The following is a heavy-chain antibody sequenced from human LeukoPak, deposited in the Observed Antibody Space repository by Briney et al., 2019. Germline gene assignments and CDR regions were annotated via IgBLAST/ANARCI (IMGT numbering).Heavy chain of an antibody. CDR2: ISPNSGGT. D-gene: IGHD3-3*01. CDR1: GYTFTYYY. V-gene: IGHV1-2*02. CDR3: ARLPYDEPDY. Sequence: ASVNVSCKASGYTFTYYYVHWVRQAPGQGLEWMGCISPNSGGTHYAQKFQGRVTMTRDTSITTAYMELSRLRSDDTAVYFCARLPYDEPDYWGQGTLVTVSS. J-gene: IGHJ4*02.